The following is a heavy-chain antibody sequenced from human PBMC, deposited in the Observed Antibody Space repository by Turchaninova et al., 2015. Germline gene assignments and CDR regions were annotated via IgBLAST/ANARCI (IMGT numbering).Heavy chain of an antibody. V-gene: IGHV2-70*01. D-gene: IGHD2-2*01. CDR3: ARGPSSTSLFAFDV. J-gene: IGHJ6*02. Sequence: QVTLRESGPALVNPTQTLTLTCTFPGFSLTTRGMFVRWIRHPPGKALEWLALIDWADDTYYNTSLRTRLTISKDTSKKLVVLTMTNMDPVDTATYYCARGPSSTSLFAFDVWGQGTTVTVSS. CDR2: IDWADDT. CDR1: GFSLTTRGMF.